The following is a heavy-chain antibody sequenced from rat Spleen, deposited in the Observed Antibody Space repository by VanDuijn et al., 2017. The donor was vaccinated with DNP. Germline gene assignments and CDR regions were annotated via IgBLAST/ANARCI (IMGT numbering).Heavy chain of an antibody. V-gene: IGHV5-22*01. CDR2: IRYDGGST. J-gene: IGHJ1*01. CDR1: GFIFSDYY. CDR3: ARWSSSRWSFDF. Sequence: EVQLVESGGGLEQPGRSLKLSCAASGFIFSDYYMAWVRQAPTKGLEWVAYIRYDGGSTYYGDSVKGRFTISRDNSKNTLYLHMNSLRSEDMATYYCARWSSSRWSFDFWGPGTMVTGSS. D-gene: IGHD1-2*01.